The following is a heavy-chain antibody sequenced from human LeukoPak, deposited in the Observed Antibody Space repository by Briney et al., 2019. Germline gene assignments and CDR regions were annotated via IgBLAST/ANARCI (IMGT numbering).Heavy chain of an antibody. CDR1: GYTFTSYD. D-gene: IGHD3-16*01. J-gene: IGHJ5*02. Sequence: ASVKVSCKASGYTFTSYDINWVRQATGQGLEWMGWINPNSGGTNYPQKFQGRVTMTRDTSISTAYMELSRLRSDDTAVYYCARVGFVRGWFDPWGQGTLVTVSS. CDR3: ARVGFVRGWFDP. CDR2: INPNSGGT. V-gene: IGHV1-2*02.